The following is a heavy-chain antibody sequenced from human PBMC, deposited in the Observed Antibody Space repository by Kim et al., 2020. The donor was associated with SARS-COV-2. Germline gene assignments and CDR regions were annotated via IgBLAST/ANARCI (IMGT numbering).Heavy chain of an antibody. CDR3: AKDPNMDV. V-gene: IGHV3-9*01. D-gene: IGHD7-27*01. J-gene: IGHJ6*02. Sequence: SGSIGYADSVKGRFTISRDNAKNSLYLQMNSLRAEDTALYYCAKDPNMDVWGQGTTVTVSS. CDR2: SGSI.